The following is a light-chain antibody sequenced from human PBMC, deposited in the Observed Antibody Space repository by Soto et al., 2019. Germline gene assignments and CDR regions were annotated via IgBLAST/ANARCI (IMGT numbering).Light chain of an antibody. CDR2: DAS. V-gene: IGKV3-11*01. J-gene: IGKJ3*01. CDR1: QSISSY. CDR3: QHRTHWPTGVS. Sequence: EVALTQSPATLSLSPGERATLSCRASQSISSYLAWFQQKPGQAPRLLIYDASNRATGIPARFSGSGSGTDFTLTISSLEPEDFAVYYCQHRTHWPTGVSFGPGTTVDIK.